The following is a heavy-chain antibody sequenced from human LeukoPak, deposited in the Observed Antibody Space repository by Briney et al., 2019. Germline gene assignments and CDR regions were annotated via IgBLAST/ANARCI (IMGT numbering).Heavy chain of an antibody. CDR1: GGSISSSSYY. D-gene: IGHD3-22*01. Sequence: PSETLSLTCTVSGGSISSSSYYWGWIRQPPGKGLEWIGSIYYSGSTYYNPSLKSRVTISVDTSKNQFSLKLSSVTAADTAVYYCARSTYYYDSSGYPPDYYFDYWGQGTLVTVSS. J-gene: IGHJ4*02. CDR2: IYYSGST. V-gene: IGHV4-39*07. CDR3: ARSTYYYDSSGYPPDYYFDY.